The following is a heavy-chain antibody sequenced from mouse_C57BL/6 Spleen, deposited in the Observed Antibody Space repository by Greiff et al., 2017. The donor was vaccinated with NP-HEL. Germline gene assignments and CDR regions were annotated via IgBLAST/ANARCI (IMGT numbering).Heavy chain of an antibody. CDR3: AREENWSFDY. V-gene: IGHV3-6*01. CDR2: ISYDGSN. CDR1: GYSITSGYY. Sequence: EESGPGLVKPSQSLSLTCSVTGYSITSGYYWNWIRQFPGNKQEWMGYISYDGSNNYNPSLKNRISITRDTSKNQFFMKLNSVTTEDTATYYCAREENWSFDYWGQGTTLTVSS. J-gene: IGHJ2*01. D-gene: IGHD4-1*01.